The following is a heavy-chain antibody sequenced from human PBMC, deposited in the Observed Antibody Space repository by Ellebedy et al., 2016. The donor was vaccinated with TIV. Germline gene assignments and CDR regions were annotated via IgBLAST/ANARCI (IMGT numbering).Heavy chain of an antibody. V-gene: IGHV4-30-4*01. D-gene: IGHD3-10*01. CDR2: IYYSGST. J-gene: IGHJ4*02. Sequence: SETLSLTXTVSGGSISSGDYYWSWIRQPPGKGLEWIGYIYYSGSTYYNPSLKSRVTISVDTSKNQFSLKLTSVTAADTAVYYCARGKLWVGELLLGDYDYWGQGTLVTVSS. CDR3: ARGKLWVGELLLGDYDY. CDR1: GGSISSGDYY.